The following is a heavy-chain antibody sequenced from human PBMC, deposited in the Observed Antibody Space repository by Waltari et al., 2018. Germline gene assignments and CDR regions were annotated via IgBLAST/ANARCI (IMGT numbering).Heavy chain of an antibody. CDR3: ARHIFRPLDHYGGWYFLDY. D-gene: IGHD6-19*01. J-gene: IGHJ4*02. V-gene: IGHV4-39*01. CDR2: IYYSGST. CDR1: GCSISSSSYY. Sequence: QLQLQESGPGLVKPSETLSLTCTVSGCSISSSSYYWGWIRQPPGKGLEWIGSIYYSGSTYYNPSLKSRVTISVDTSKNQFSLKLSSVTAADTAVYYCARHIFRPLDHYGGWYFLDYWGQGTLVTVS.